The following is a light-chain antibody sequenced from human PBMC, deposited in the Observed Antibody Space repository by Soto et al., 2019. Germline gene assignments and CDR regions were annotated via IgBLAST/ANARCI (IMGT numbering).Light chain of an antibody. CDR1: SSDVGGYNY. CDR2: DVS. V-gene: IGLV2-14*01. CDR3: TSYTSSSTVV. Sequence: QSVLTQPAAVSGSPGQSITISCTGTSSDVGGYNYVSWYQQHPGKAPKLLIYDVSNRPSGVSNRFSGSKSGKTASLTISGLQAEEEADYYSTSYTSSSTVVFGGGTKVTVL. J-gene: IGLJ2*01.